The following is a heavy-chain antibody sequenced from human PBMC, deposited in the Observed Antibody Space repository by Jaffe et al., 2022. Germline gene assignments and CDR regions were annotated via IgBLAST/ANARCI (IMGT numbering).Heavy chain of an antibody. V-gene: IGHV4-38-2*01. J-gene: IGHJ4*02. Sequence: QVQLQESGPGLVKPSETLSLTCAVSGYSISSGYYWGWIRQPPGKGLEWIGSIYHSGSTYYNPSLKSRVTISVDTSKNQFSLKLSSVTAADTAVYYCARVSGSSWHPAPYYFDYWGQGTLVTVSS. CDR3: ARVSGSSWHPAPYYFDY. D-gene: IGHD6-13*01. CDR2: IYHSGST. CDR1: GYSISSGYY.